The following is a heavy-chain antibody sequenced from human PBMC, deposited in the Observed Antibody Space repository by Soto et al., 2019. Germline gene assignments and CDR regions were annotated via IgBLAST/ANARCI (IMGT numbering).Heavy chain of an antibody. Sequence: QVQLVESGGGVVQPGRSLRLSCAASGFTFSSYGMHWVRQAPGKGLEWVAVIWYDGSNKFYADSVKGRFTISRDNSKNTVYLQMNSLRAEDTAVYYCERGSSAFDYWGQGTLVTVSS. D-gene: IGHD6-25*01. CDR1: GFTFSSYG. CDR2: IWYDGSNK. V-gene: IGHV3-33*01. J-gene: IGHJ4*02. CDR3: ERGSSAFDY.